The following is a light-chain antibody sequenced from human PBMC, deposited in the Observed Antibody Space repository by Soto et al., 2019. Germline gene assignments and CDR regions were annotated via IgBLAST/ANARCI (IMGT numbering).Light chain of an antibody. V-gene: IGLV2-14*01. Sequence: QSVLTQPASVSGSPGQSITISCTGTSSDVGGYNYVSWYQQHPGKAPKLMIYDVSNRPSGVSNRFSGSKSGNTASLTISVIQAEDEADYYCSSYTSSSTLMVFGGGTKLTVL. J-gene: IGLJ2*01. CDR2: DVS. CDR1: SSDVGGYNY. CDR3: SSYTSSSTLMV.